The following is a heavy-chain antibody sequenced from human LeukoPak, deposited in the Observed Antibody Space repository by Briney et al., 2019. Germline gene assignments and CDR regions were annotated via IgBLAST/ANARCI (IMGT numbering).Heavy chain of an antibody. CDR2: ISWNSGSI. V-gene: IGHV3-9*01. CDR1: GFTFDDYA. J-gene: IGHJ4*02. D-gene: IGHD3-10*01. Sequence: GRSLRLSCAASGFTFDDYAMHWVRQAPGKGLEWVSGISWNSGSIGYADSVKGRFTISRDNAKNSLYLQMNSLRADDTAVYYCAREEWFGELFDYWGQGTLVTVSS. CDR3: AREEWFGELFDY.